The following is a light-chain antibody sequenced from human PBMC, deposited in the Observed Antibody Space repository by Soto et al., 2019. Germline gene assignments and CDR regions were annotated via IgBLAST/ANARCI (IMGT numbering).Light chain of an antibody. CDR1: SSDVGGYNY. Sequence: QSALTRPASVSGSPGQSITISCTGTSSDVGGYNYVSWYQQHPGKAPKLMIYDVSNRPSGVSNRFSGSKSGNPASLTISGLQAEDEADYYCSSYTSSSTLVVGGGTKLTVL. V-gene: IGLV2-14*01. J-gene: IGLJ3*02. CDR2: DVS. CDR3: SSYTSSSTLV.